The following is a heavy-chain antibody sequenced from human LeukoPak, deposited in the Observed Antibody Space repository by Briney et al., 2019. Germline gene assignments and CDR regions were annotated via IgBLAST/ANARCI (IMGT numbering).Heavy chain of an antibody. CDR1: GGTFSSYA. CDR3: ASRYYYDSSGYHTL. CDR2: IIPIFGTA. Sequence: SVEVSCKASGGTFSSYAISWVRQAPGQGLEWMGGIIPIFGTANYAQKFQGRVTITADKSTSTAYMELSSLRSEDTAVYYCASRYYYDSSGYHTLWGQGTLVTVSS. D-gene: IGHD3-22*01. V-gene: IGHV1-69*06. J-gene: IGHJ4*02.